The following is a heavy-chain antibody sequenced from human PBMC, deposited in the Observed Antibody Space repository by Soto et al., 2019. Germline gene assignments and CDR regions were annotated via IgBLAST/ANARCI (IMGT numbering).Heavy chain of an antibody. V-gene: IGHV3-7*01. CDR1: GFTWSSYW. CDR3: ARRPYFHY. CDR2: IKQDGSEK. Sequence: GSLRVPGAASGFTWSSYWMSWVRQAPGKGLEWVANIKQDGSEKYYVDSVKGRFTISRDNAKNSLYLQMNSLRAEDTAVYYCARRPYFHYWGQGTLVTVSS. J-gene: IGHJ4*02.